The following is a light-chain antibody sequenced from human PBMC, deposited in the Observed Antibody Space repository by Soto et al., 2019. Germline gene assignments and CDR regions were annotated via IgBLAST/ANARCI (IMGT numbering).Light chain of an antibody. CDR3: LQHHSYPPWT. V-gene: IGKV1-9*01. J-gene: IGKJ1*01. CDR1: QGIGTY. Sequence: IQLTQSPSSLSASVGDRVTVTCRASQGIGTYLVWYQQKSGKAPTVLIYASSTLQTGVPSRFSGSGSGTDFTLSITSLQPEDFATYYCLQHHSYPPWTFGQGTKVDIK. CDR2: ASS.